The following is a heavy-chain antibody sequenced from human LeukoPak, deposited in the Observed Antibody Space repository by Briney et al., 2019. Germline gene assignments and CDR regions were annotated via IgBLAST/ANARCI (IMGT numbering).Heavy chain of an antibody. Sequence: SETLSLTCTVSGGPISSYYWSWIRQPPGKGLEWIGYIYYSGSTNYNPSLKSRVTISVDTSKNQFSLKLSSVTAADTAVYYCARRGAYCGGDCYDAAFDIWGQGTMVTVSS. J-gene: IGHJ3*02. V-gene: IGHV4-59*08. CDR2: IYYSGST. CDR1: GGPISSYY. CDR3: ARRGAYCGGDCYDAAFDI. D-gene: IGHD2-21*02.